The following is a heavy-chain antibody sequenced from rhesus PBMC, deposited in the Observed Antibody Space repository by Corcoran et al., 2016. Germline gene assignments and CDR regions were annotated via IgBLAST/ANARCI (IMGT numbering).Heavy chain of an antibody. CDR1: GGSISSSNW. D-gene: IGHD3-16*01. J-gene: IGHJ4*01. CDR3: ARRPYDSGSYWEYYFDY. CDR2: IGGRSGST. V-gene: IGHV4-65*02. Sequence: QVQLQESGPGLVKPSETLSLTCAVSGGSISSSNWWSWIRQPPGKGLEWIGNIGGRSGSTYYNPSLKSRVTISKDTSKNQFSLKLSSVTAADTAVYYCARRPYDSGSYWEYYFDYWGQGVLVTVSS.